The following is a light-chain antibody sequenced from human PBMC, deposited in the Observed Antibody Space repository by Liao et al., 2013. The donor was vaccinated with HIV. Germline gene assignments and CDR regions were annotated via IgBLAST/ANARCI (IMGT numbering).Light chain of an antibody. Sequence: SYELTQAPSVSVSPGQTASITCSGDKLGDKYVCWYQQKPGQSPVLVIYQDSRRPSGIPERFSGSNSGDTATLTITETQADDEADYYCQAWDDTVVFGGGTKLTV. CDR1: KLGDKY. CDR3: QAWDDTVV. CDR2: QDS. V-gene: IGLV3-1*01. J-gene: IGLJ2*01.